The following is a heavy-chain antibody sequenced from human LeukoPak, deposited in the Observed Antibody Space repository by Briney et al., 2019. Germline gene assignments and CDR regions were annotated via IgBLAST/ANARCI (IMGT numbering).Heavy chain of an antibody. Sequence: PGGSLRLSCAASAFTFSNYNMNWVRQAPGKGLEWASSISSSTTYIFYADSVKGRFTISRDNSKNTLYLQMNSLRAEDTAVYYCAKDVAMIVEAWFDPWGQGTLVTVSS. CDR2: ISSSTTYI. CDR1: AFTFSNYN. D-gene: IGHD3-22*01. V-gene: IGHV3-21*01. CDR3: AKDVAMIVEAWFDP. J-gene: IGHJ5*02.